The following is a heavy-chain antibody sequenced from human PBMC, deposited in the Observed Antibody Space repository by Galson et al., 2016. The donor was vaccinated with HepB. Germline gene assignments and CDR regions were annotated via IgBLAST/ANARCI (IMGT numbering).Heavy chain of an antibody. CDR1: GFSFSRPS. CDR2: INDRSRPI. J-gene: IGHJ4*02. D-gene: IGHD2-8*01. CDR3: IRENGYCTSARSYSYFDS. Sequence: SLRLSCAAAGFSFSRPSMNWVRQAPGKGLEWVAYINDRSRPIFYAASVKGRFTFSRDNAENTLYLQLAGLTDTDTAVYYCIRENGYCTSARSYSYFDSWGPGTLGTV. V-gene: IGHV3-48*02.